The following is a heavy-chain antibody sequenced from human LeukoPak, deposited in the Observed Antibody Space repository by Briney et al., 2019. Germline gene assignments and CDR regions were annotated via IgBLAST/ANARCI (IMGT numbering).Heavy chain of an antibody. CDR1: GFTFSSYS. Sequence: GGSLRLSCAASGFTFSSYSMNWVRQAPGKGLEWVSVIYSGGSTYYADSVKGRFTISRDNSKNTLYLQMNSLRAEDTAVYYCARDGPDSYGAFDIWGQGTMVTVSS. CDR2: IYSGGST. V-gene: IGHV3-53*01. D-gene: IGHD5-18*01. CDR3: ARDGPDSYGAFDI. J-gene: IGHJ3*02.